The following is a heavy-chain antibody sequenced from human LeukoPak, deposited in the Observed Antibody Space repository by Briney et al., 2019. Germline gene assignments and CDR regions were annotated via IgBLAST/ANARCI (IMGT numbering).Heavy chain of an antibody. CDR3: ARGGPYWYFDL. CDR2: IYYSGST. CDR1: GVSISSYY. J-gene: IGHJ2*01. V-gene: IGHV4-59*01. Sequence: PSETLSLTCTVSGVSISSYYWSWIRQPPGKGLEWIGYIYYSGSTNYNPSLKSRVTISVDTSKNQFSLKLSSVTAADTAVYYCARGGPYWYFDLWGRGTLVTVSS.